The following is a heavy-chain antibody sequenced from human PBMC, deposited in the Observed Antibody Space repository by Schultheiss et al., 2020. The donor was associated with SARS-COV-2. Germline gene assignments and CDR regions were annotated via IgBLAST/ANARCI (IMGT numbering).Heavy chain of an antibody. CDR3: ARWNYSENAGFDS. Sequence: ESLKISCAASGFTFSSYAMSWVRQAPGKGLEWIGYIYYSGSTYYNPSLKSRVTISVDTSKNQFSLKLSSVTAADTAVYYCARWNYSENAGFDSWGQGTLVTVSS. J-gene: IGHJ4*02. CDR1: GFTFSSYA. V-gene: IGHV4-59*01. CDR2: IYYSGST. D-gene: IGHD1-7*01.